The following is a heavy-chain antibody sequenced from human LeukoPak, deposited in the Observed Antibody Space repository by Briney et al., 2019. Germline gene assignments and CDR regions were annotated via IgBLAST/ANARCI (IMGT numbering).Heavy chain of an antibody. Sequence: SETLSLTCAVYGESMSSFYWSWIRQPPGKGLEWVGEINHTGRTNYNPSLKSRVTISVDTSKNQFSLKLSSVTAADTAVYYCARALRSGYNRKYYMDVWGKGTTVTVFS. CDR1: GESMSSFY. CDR2: INHTGRT. D-gene: IGHD3-3*01. J-gene: IGHJ6*03. CDR3: ARALRSGYNRKYYMDV. V-gene: IGHV4-34*01.